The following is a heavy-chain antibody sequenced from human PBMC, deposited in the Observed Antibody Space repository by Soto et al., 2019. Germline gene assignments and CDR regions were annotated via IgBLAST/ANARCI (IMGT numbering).Heavy chain of an antibody. J-gene: IGHJ4*02. Sequence: PGGSLRLSCAASGFTFSSYAMHWVRQAPGKGLEWVAVISYDGSNKYYADSVKGRFTISRDNSKSTLYLQMNSLRAEDTAVYYCARDALILYYYDSSGYYYSYYFDYWGQGTLVTVSS. CDR2: ISYDGSNK. CDR1: GFTFSSYA. D-gene: IGHD3-22*01. CDR3: ARDALILYYYDSSGYYYSYYFDY. V-gene: IGHV3-30-3*01.